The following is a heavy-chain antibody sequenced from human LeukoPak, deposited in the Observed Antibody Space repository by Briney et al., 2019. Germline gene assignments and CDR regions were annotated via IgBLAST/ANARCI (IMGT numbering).Heavy chain of an antibody. CDR1: GGSISSGGYY. CDR2: IYYGGST. V-gene: IGHV4-61*08. J-gene: IGHJ3*02. CDR3: ARHDGYCYDSSGYCISDASDI. Sequence: PSQTLSLTCTVSGGSISSGGYYWSWIRQPPGKGLEWIGYIYYGGSTNYNPSLKSRVTISVDTSKNQFSLKLSSVTAADTAVYYCARHDGYCYDSSGYCISDASDIWGQGTMVTVSS. D-gene: IGHD3-22*01.